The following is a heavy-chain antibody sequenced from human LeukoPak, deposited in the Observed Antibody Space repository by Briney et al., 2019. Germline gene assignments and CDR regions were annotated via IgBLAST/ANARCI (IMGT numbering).Heavy chain of an antibody. J-gene: IGHJ4*02. CDR3: AREGRGGYYGFDY. CDR2: INSDGSSA. V-gene: IGHV3-74*01. CDR1: GFTFSSSW. D-gene: IGHD3-3*01. Sequence: PGGSLRLSCAASGFTFSSSWMHWVRQAPGKGLVWVSRINSDGSSANYADSVKGRFTISRDNAQNTLYLQMSSLRAEDTAVYYCAREGRGGYYGFDYWGQGTLVTVSS.